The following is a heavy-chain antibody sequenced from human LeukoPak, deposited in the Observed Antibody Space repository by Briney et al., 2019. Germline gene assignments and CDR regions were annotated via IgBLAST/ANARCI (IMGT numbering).Heavy chain of an antibody. CDR2: IWYDGSNK. Sequence: GGSLRLSCAASGFTFSGYGMHWVRQAPAKGLEWVAVIWYDGSNKDYADSVKGRFTISRDNSKNTLYLQMNGLRAEDTAVYYCARDWCSGDCYPYFDHWGQGTLVTVSS. CDR1: GFTFSGYG. D-gene: IGHD2-21*02. J-gene: IGHJ4*02. CDR3: ARDWCSGDCYPYFDH. V-gene: IGHV3-33*01.